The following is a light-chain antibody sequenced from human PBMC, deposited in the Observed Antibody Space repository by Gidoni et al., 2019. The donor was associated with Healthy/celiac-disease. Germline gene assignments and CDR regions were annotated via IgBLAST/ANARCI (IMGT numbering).Light chain of an antibody. V-gene: IGKV3-15*01. J-gene: IGKJ1*01. Sequence: EIVMTQSPATQSVSPGERATLSCRASQSVSSNLAWYQQKPGQAPRLLIYGASTRATGIPARFSGSVSGTEFTLTISSLPSEDFAVYYCQQYNNWPLTFDQGTKVEIK. CDR1: QSVSSN. CDR2: GAS. CDR3: QQYNNWPLT.